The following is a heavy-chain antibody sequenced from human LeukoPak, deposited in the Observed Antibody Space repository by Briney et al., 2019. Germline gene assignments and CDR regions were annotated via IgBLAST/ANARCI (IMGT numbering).Heavy chain of an antibody. CDR2: TYHSGST. CDR1: GGSISSGGYS. V-gene: IGHV4-30-2*01. Sequence: SQTLSLTCAVSGGSISSGGYSRSWIRQPPGKGLEWIGYTYHSGSTYYNPSLKSRVTISVDTSKNQFSLKLSSVTAADTAVYYCARGGRGAGHAFDIWGQGTMVTVSS. CDR3: ARGGRGAGHAFDI. J-gene: IGHJ3*02. D-gene: IGHD1-26*01.